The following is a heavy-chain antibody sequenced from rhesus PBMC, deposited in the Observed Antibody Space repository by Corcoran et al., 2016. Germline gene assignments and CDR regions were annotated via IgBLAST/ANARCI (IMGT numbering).Heavy chain of an antibody. D-gene: IGHD2-21*01. J-gene: IGHJ1*01. CDR2: IYVGSGST. CDR3: ARAECTGSGCYPRYFEF. Sequence: QVQLQESGPGVVKPSETLSLTCAVSGGSISGYYLWSWIRQPPGKGLEWIGFIYVGSGSTSYNPSLNSRVIISIDTSKNQFSLKLSSVTAADTAVYYCARAECTGSGCYPRYFEFWGQGALVTVSS. CDR1: GGSISGYYL. V-gene: IGHV4-143*01.